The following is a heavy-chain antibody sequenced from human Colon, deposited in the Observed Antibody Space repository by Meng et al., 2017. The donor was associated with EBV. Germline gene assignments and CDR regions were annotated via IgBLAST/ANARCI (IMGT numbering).Heavy chain of an antibody. CDR2: LYYSGST. Sequence: QLHLQESGPGLLKPPEALSLTCTVSGGSISSDTYYWGWIRQPPGKGLEWIGSLYYSGSTYSNPSLKSRVTISVDTSKNHFSLKLSSVTAADTAVYYCARRGSRSGWYAYNYWGQGTLVTVSS. J-gene: IGHJ4*02. D-gene: IGHD6-19*01. CDR3: ARRGSRSGWYAYNY. CDR1: GGSISSDTYY. V-gene: IGHV4-39*02.